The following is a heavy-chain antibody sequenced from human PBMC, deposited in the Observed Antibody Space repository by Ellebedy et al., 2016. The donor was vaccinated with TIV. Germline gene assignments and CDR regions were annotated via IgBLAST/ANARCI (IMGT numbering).Heavy chain of an antibody. V-gene: IGHV4-59*01. CDR2: IYSGGTT. CDR1: GGSISSYY. CDR3: AREGSGYSYGYSFDP. J-gene: IGHJ5*02. D-gene: IGHD5-18*01. Sequence: MPSETLSLTCTVSGGSISSYYWSWIRQPPGKGLEWIGYIYSGGTTTYNPSLKSRLTMSLDTSKNQFSLKLSSVTAADTAVYYCAREGSGYSYGYSFDPWGQGTLVTVSS.